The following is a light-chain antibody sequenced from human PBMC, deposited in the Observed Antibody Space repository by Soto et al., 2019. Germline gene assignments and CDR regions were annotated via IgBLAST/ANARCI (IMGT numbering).Light chain of an antibody. CDR1: QSVSSSY. CDR3: QQYGSSPRT. CDR2: GAS. V-gene: IGKV3-20*01. Sequence: EIVLTQSPGTPSLSPGERATLSCRASQSVSSSYLAWYQQKPGQAPRLLIYGASSRATGIPDRFSGSGSGTDFTLTISRLEPEDFAVYYCQQYGSSPRTFGQWTKVEIK. J-gene: IGKJ1*01.